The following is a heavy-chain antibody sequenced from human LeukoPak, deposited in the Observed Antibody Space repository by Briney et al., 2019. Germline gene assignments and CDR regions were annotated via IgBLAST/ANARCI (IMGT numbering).Heavy chain of an antibody. CDR1: SGSISSSNYY. V-gene: IGHV4-39*07. CDR2: INHSGST. D-gene: IGHD1-26*01. J-gene: IGHJ6*03. CDR3: PRGFQWAIYYMDV. Sequence: SETLSLTCTVSSGSISSSNYYWAWIRQPPGKGLEWIGEINHSGSTNYNPSLKSRVTISVDTSKNQFSLKLSSVTAADTAVYYCPRGFQWAIYYMDVWGKGTTVTVSS.